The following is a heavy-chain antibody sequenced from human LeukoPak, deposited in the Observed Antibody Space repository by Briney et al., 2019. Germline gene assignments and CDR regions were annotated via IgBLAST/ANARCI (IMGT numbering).Heavy chain of an antibody. CDR3: ARGAKYSSSWYRGGRYGMDV. D-gene: IGHD6-13*01. CDR2: IYYSGST. V-gene: IGHV4-59*01. Sequence: SETLSLTCTVSGGSISSYYWSWIRQPPGKGLEWIGYIYYSGSTNYNPSPKSRVTISVDTSKNQFSLKLSSVTAADTAVYYCARGAKYSSSWYRGGRYGMDVWGQGTTVTVSS. J-gene: IGHJ6*02. CDR1: GGSISSYY.